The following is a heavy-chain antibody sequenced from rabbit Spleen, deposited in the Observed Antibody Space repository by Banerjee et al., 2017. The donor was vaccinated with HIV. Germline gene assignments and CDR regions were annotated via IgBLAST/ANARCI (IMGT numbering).Heavy chain of an antibody. CDR2: IAGSSSGFT. CDR3: ARDTGSSFSSYGMDL. CDR1: GFDFSHYG. Sequence: QSLEESGGGLVQPGGSLKLSCKASGFDFSHYGVSWVRQAPGKGLEWIACIAGSSSGFTYSATWAKGRFTISKTSSTTVTLQMTSLTAADTATYFCARDTGSSFSSYGMDLWGQGTLVTVS. V-gene: IGHV1S40*01. D-gene: IGHD8-1*01. J-gene: IGHJ6*01.